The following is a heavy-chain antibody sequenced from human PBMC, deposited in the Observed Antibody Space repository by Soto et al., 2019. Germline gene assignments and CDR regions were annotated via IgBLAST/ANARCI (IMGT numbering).Heavy chain of an antibody. V-gene: IGHV1-69*06. CDR1: GGTFNSYL. D-gene: IGHD2-2*01. Sequence: SVKVSCKTFGGTFNSYLVDWVRQAPGQGLEWMGGIIPAFGTAKYAQKFQGRVTITADKSTTTAYMELRTLTSEDTAVYYCARGLDQPPVGLYFDTWGQGTLVTVSS. CDR2: IIPAFGTA. J-gene: IGHJ4*02. CDR3: ARGLDQPPVGLYFDT.